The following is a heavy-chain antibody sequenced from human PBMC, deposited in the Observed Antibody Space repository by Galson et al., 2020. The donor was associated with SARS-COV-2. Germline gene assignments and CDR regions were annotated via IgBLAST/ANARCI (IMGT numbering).Heavy chain of an antibody. J-gene: IGHJ4*02. Sequence: GGSLRLSCAASGFTYDDYAMHWVRQAPGKDLEWVSGISWNSGSIGYADSVKGRFTISRDNAKNSLYLQMNSLRAEDTALYYCAKAMVRGETNDYWGQGTLVTVSS. CDR2: ISWNSGSI. D-gene: IGHD3-10*01. CDR3: AKAMVRGETNDY. V-gene: IGHV3-9*01. CDR1: GFTYDDYA.